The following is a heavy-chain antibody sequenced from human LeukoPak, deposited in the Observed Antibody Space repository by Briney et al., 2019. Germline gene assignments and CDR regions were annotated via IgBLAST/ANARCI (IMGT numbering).Heavy chain of an antibody. V-gene: IGHV3-9*01. D-gene: IGHD3-10*01. CDR3: ARDYWRSGRLDDAFDI. Sequence: PGGSLRLSCAASGFTFDDYAMHWVWQAPGKGLEWVSGISWNSGSIGYADSVKGRFTISRDNAKNSLYLQMNSLRAEDTAVYYCARDYWRSGRLDDAFDIWGQGTMVTVSS. CDR1: GFTFDDYA. J-gene: IGHJ3*02. CDR2: ISWNSGSI.